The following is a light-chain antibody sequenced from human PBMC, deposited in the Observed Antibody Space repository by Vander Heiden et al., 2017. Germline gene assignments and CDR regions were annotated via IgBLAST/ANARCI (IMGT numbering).Light chain of an antibody. CDR3: AAWDDSMTGLV. J-gene: IGLJ2*01. CDR2: NND. V-gene: IGLV1-44*01. Sequence: QSVLTPPPSTSGTPGQRVTLPCSGSSSHIGSNAVNWYQQLPGAAPRLLIYNNDQRPSGVPDRFSGSKSGTSASLSVSGLRSEDEADYYCAAWDDSMTGLVFGGGTKLTVL. CDR1: SSHIGSNA.